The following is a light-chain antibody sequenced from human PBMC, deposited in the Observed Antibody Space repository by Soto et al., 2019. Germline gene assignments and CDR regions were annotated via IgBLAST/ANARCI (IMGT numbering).Light chain of an antibody. CDR1: QSVSSY. CDR2: DAS. V-gene: IGKV3-11*01. CDR3: QHYTTYPWT. J-gene: IGKJ1*01. Sequence: IVLTQSPAALSLSPGERATLSCRASQSVSSYLAWYQQKPGQAPRLLIYDASNRATGIPARFSGSGSGTDFTLTISSLQPGDFATYYCQHYTTYPWTFGQRTKAAIK.